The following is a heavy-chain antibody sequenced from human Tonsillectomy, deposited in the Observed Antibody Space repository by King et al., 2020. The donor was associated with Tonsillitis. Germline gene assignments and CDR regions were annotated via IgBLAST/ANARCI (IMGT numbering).Heavy chain of an antibody. CDR2: IKQDGSEK. Sequence: VQLVESGGGLVQPGGSLRLSCAASGFTFSSYWMSWVRQAPGMGLEWVANIKQDGSEKYYVDSVKGRFTISRDNAKNSLYLQMNSLRAEDTAVYYCARDLRGGYFDYWGQGTLVTVSS. V-gene: IGHV3-7*01. D-gene: IGHD2-15*01. J-gene: IGHJ4*02. CDR3: ARDLRGGYFDY. CDR1: GFTFSSYW.